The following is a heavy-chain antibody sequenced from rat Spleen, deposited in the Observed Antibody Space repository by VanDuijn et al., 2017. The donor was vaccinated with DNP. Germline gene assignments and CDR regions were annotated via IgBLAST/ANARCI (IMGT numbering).Heavy chain of an antibody. CDR2: ISTSGSRA. D-gene: IGHD3-1*01. J-gene: IGHJ2*01. Sequence: EVQLVESGGGLVQPGRSLKLSCAASGFTFSNYGMAWVRQAPTKGLEWVASISTSGSRAYYPDSVKGRFTISRDNAKSTLYLQMNSLRSEDTATYYCTSAPWGDYWGQGVMVTVSS. V-gene: IGHV5S13*01. CDR1: GFTFSNYG. CDR3: TSAPWGDY.